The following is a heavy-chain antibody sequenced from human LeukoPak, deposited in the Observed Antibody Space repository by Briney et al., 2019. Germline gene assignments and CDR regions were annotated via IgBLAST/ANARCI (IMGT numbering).Heavy chain of an antibody. V-gene: IGHV3-7*04. D-gene: IGHD5-18*01. CDR1: GFTFSGYW. CDR2: IKPDGSDK. CDR3: ARDRIQLWSHDY. J-gene: IGHJ4*02. Sequence: GGSLRHSCAASGFTFSGYWMSWVCQAPGKGLEWVANIKPDGSDKYYVDSVKGRFTISRENAKNSLYLHMNSLRAEDTAVYYCARDRIQLWSHDYWGQGTLVTVSS.